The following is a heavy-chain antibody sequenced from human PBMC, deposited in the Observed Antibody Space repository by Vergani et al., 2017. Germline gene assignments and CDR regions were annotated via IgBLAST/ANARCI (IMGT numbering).Heavy chain of an antibody. CDR3: ARGLPAAMERSYYYYYYMDV. D-gene: IGHD2-2*01. CDR2: ISASGGST. J-gene: IGHJ6*03. Sequence: EVQLLESGGGLVQPGESLRLSCTVSGFTFTSYGISWVRQAPGKGLEWVSGISASGGSTYYTDSVKGRFIISRDISKNTLYLQMNSLRAEDTAVYYCARGLPAAMERSYYYYYYMDVWGKGTTVTVSS. CDR1: GFTFTSYG. V-gene: IGHV3-23*01.